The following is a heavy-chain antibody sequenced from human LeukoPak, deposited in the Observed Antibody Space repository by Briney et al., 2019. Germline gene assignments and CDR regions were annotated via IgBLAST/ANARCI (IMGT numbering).Heavy chain of an antibody. CDR1: RLRFSGYA. Sequence: PGGSLRLSCAASRLRFSGYAMHWVRQAPGKGLEWVAVVSSDDLNKYYADSVKGRFTISRDNSRNMLFLQMNTLSAEDTGVYYCAKGCDTDCFHFDYWGQGILVTVSS. J-gene: IGHJ4*02. CDR3: AKGCDTDCFHFDY. CDR2: VSSDDLNK. V-gene: IGHV3-30-3*01. D-gene: IGHD2-15*01.